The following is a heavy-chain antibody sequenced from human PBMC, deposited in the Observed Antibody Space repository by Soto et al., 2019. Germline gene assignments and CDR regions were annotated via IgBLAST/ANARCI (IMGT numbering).Heavy chain of an antibody. Sequence: QSGGSLRLSCAASGFTFSSYAMSWVRQAPGKGLEWVSAISGSGGSTYYADSVKGRFTISRDNSKNTLYLQMNSLRAEDTAVYYCAKTMVYAMAENPYFDSLGQGTVVTVSS. CDR1: GFTFSSYA. J-gene: IGHJ4*02. CDR3: AKTMVYAMAENPYFDS. D-gene: IGHD2-8*01. V-gene: IGHV3-23*01. CDR2: ISGSGGST.